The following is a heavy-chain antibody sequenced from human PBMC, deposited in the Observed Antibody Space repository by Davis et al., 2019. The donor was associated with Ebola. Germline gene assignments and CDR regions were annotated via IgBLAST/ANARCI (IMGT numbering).Heavy chain of an antibody. D-gene: IGHD5-12*01. CDR2: TYYTSKWYK. CDR3: ARGWLRSGLDV. CDR1: GDSVSSNSGA. Sequence: HSQTLSLTCAISGDSVSSNSGAWNWIRQSPSRGLEWLGRTYYTSKWYKNYAASVKSRATINADTSKNQFSLQLNSVTPEDTAVYYCARGWLRSGLDVWGKGAAVTVSS. J-gene: IGHJ6*04. V-gene: IGHV6-1*01.